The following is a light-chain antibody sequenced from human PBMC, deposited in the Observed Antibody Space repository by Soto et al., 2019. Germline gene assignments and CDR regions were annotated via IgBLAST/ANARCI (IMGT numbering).Light chain of an antibody. J-gene: IGLJ2*01. Sequence: QAVVTQPPSVSGAPGRTVTISCTGSSSNIGAGYDVHWYQHLPGIAPKLLIYRNNNRPSGVPDRFSGSKSGNSASLAITGLQAEDEADYYCQSYDSSLSGYVVFGGRTKLTVL. CDR1: SSNIGAGYD. V-gene: IGLV1-40*01. CDR3: QSYDSSLSGYVV. CDR2: RNN.